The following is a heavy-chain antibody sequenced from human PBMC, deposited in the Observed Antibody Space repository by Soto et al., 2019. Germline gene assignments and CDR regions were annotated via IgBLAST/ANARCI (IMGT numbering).Heavy chain of an antibody. CDR2: IYSGDTT. J-gene: IGHJ6*02. V-gene: IGHV3-53*01. Sequence: EVQLVESGGGLIQPGGSLRLSCAASGFTVSSNSMSWVRQAPGKGLEWVSVIYSGDTTYYADSVKGRFTISRDHSKNTLYLQMNSLRAEDTAVYYCARDLRTLYDMDVWGQGTTVTVSS. CDR3: ARDLRTLYDMDV. CDR1: GFTVSSNS.